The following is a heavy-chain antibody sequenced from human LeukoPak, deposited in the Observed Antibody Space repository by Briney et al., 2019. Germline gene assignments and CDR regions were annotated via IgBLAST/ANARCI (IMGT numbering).Heavy chain of an antibody. CDR2: IGSSAGII. CDR1: GFTLSFYY. V-gene: IGHV3-11*01. J-gene: IGHJ4*01. Sequence: GESVTLLCGASGFTLSFYYVIWIRGAPGRGGEGSSYIGSSAGIIYCGDSVKGRVTISRDNDENSLYVQIDSLRAGDTAVYYCPRDAIDSSGSDFDSSGPGTLGTAS. D-gene: IGHD3-22*01. CDR3: PRDAIDSSGSDFDS.